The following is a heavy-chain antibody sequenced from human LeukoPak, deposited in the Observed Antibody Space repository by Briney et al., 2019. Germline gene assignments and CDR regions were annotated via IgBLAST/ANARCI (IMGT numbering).Heavy chain of an antibody. J-gene: IGHJ5*02. CDR1: GASIRSSY. CDR2: IYYTGST. V-gene: IGHV4-59*08. D-gene: IGHD3-22*01. Sequence: SETLSLTCTVSGASIRSSYWSWLRQPPGKGLEWIGYIYYTGSTNSNPSLKSRVTVSVDTSKNQFSLKLSSMTAADTAVYYCARLDRSGYEMGGTWFDPWGQGTLVTVSS. CDR3: ARLDRSGYEMGGTWFDP.